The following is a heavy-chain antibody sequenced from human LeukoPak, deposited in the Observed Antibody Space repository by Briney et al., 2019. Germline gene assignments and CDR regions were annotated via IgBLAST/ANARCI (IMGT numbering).Heavy chain of an antibody. CDR3: ARDLTLSS. CDR2: ISGSGGST. J-gene: IGHJ5*02. CDR1: GFTFSSYA. Sequence: GGSLRLSCAASGFTFSSYAMSWVRQAPGKGLEWVSAISGSGGSTYYADSVKGRFTISRDNANNTLFLQMNSLRVDDTAVYYCARDLTLSSWGQGTLVTVSS. V-gene: IGHV3-23*01. D-gene: IGHD3-16*02.